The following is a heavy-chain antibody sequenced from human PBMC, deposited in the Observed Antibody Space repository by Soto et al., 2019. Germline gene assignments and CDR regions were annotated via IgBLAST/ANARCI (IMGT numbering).Heavy chain of an antibody. Sequence: GESLKISCKGSGYSFTSYWIGWVRQMPGKGLEWMGIIYPGDSDTRYSPSFQGQVTIPADKSISTAYLQWSSLKASDTAMYYCARRGYCSSTSCPAYGMDVWGQGTTVTVSS. CDR1: GYSFTSYW. J-gene: IGHJ6*02. V-gene: IGHV5-51*01. CDR2: IYPGDSDT. CDR3: ARRGYCSSTSCPAYGMDV. D-gene: IGHD2-2*01.